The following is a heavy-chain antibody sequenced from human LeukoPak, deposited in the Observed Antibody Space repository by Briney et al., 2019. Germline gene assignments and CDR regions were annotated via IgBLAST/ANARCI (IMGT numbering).Heavy chain of an antibody. Sequence: PSETLSLTCTVSGGSISSSSYYWGWIRQPPGKGLEWIGSIYYSGSTYYNPSLKSRVTISVDTSKNQFSLKLSSVTAADTAVYYCARVYSSGWYPNPIDYWGQGTLVTVSS. D-gene: IGHD6-19*01. CDR1: GGSISSSSYY. CDR3: ARVYSSGWYPNPIDY. V-gene: IGHV4-39*07. J-gene: IGHJ4*02. CDR2: IYYSGST.